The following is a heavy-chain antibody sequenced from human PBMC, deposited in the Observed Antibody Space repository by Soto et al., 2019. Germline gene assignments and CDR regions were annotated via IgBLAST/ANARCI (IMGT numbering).Heavy chain of an antibody. V-gene: IGHV3-23*01. J-gene: IGHJ4*02. CDR1: GFTFSSYV. CDR2: ISGSGGST. D-gene: IGHD3-22*01. Sequence: PGGSLRLSCAASGFTFSSYVMSWVRQAPGKGLEWVSAISGSGGSTYYADSVKGRFTISRDNSKNTLYLQMNSLRAEDTAVYYCAKDKSPFYYDSSGPFDYWGQGTLVTVSS. CDR3: AKDKSPFYYDSSGPFDY.